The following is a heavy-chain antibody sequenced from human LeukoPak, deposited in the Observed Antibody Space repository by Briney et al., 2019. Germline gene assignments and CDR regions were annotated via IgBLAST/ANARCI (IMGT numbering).Heavy chain of an antibody. CDR3: ARGSTIFGVVINYYYYYVDV. Sequence: SQTLSLTCAISGDSVSSNSAAWNWIRQSPSRGLEWLGRTYYRSKWYNDYAVSVKSRITINPDTSKNQFSLQLNSVTPEDTAVYYCARGSTIFGVVINYYYYYVDVWGKGTTVTVSS. CDR1: GDSVSSNSAA. J-gene: IGHJ6*03. CDR2: TYYRSKWYN. V-gene: IGHV6-1*01. D-gene: IGHD3-3*01.